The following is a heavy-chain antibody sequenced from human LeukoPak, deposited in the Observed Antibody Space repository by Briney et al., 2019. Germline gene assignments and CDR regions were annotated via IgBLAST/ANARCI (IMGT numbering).Heavy chain of an antibody. V-gene: IGHV3-74*01. D-gene: IGHD5-18*01. CDR1: GFTFSSYW. CDR2: INSDGSST. J-gene: IGHJ4*02. Sequence: GGSLRLSCAASGFTFSSYWMHWVRQAPGKGLVWVSRINSDGSSTSYADSVKGRFTISRDNAKNTLYLQMNSLRAEDTAVYYCARADYGYPNDYWGQGTLVTVSS. CDR3: ARADYGYPNDY.